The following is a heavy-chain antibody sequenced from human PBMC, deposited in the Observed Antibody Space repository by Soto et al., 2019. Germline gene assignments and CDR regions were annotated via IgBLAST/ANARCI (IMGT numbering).Heavy chain of an antibody. D-gene: IGHD6-19*01. V-gene: IGHV3-74*01. CDR2: IKTDGSAA. CDR1: GFTFDIHW. J-gene: IGHJ4*02. CDR3: VRESGVAADC. Sequence: VESGGVLVQPGGSLRLSCAASGFTFDIHWMHWVRQAPGEGLVWVSRIKTDGSAAAYADSVKGRFTISRDNTKNTLSLQMNSLRAEDTAVYFCVRESGVAADCWGQGTLVTVSS.